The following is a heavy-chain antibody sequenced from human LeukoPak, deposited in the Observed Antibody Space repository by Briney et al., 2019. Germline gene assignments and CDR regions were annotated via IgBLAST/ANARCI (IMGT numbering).Heavy chain of an antibody. J-gene: IGHJ6*03. CDR3: AKTSLSDPSGHYYYMDV. CDR2: IRFDGTSE. CDR1: GFTFSSYW. Sequence: GGSLRLSCAASGFTFSSYWMTWVRQAPGKGLEWVAFIRFDGTSEFYADSVKARFTISRDNSQNTVSLQLNNLRIEDTALYYCAKTSLSDPSGHYYYMDVWGKGTTVTVSS. V-gene: IGHV3-30*02. D-gene: IGHD3-3*01.